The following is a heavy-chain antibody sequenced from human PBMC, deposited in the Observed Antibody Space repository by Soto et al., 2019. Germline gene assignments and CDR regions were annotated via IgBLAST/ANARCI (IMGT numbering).Heavy chain of an antibody. CDR2: ITGTGGPGNGVST. V-gene: IGHV3-23*01. Sequence: PGGSLRLSCEASGFIFNIYGMSWVRQAPGKGLQWVSRITGTGGPGNGVSTYYADSVKGRFTISRDNSRNTVYLQMNSMRDDDTAVYFCAKDNLRGRSAKSLAVAGADSWGQGT. J-gene: IGHJ4*02. D-gene: IGHD6-19*01. CDR3: AKDNLRGRSAKSLAVAGADS. CDR1: GFIFNIYG.